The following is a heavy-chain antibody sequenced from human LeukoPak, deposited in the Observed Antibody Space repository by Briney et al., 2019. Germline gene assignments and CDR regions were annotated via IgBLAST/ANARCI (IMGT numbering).Heavy chain of an antibody. CDR1: GFPFSSYS. J-gene: IGHJ6*04. CDR2: ISSSSSYI. V-gene: IGHV3-21*01. Sequence: GVSLSLSCAACGFPFSSYSMNWLRQAPGKGLEWVSSISSSSSYIDYADSVKGRFNISRDNAKNSLYLQMNSLRAEDTAVYYCAELGSTMIGGVWGKGTTVTISS. D-gene: IGHD3-10*02. CDR3: AELGSTMIGGV.